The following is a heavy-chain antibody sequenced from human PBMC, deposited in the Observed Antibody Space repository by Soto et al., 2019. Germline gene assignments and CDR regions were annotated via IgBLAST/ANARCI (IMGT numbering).Heavy chain of an antibody. CDR1: GFSFTDYA. D-gene: IGHD3-9*01. CDR3: ARDRVYNIMTRRALGDVEY. Sequence: PGGSLRLSCAASGFSFTDYAIHWVRQAPGEGLEWVAVIWHDGTNEYYAESVKGRFTISRDTSKKTVYLQMNSLRGDDTAVYYCARDRVYNIMTRRALGDVEYWGQGMEVTVSS. CDR2: IWHDGTNE. J-gene: IGHJ4*02. V-gene: IGHV3-33*01.